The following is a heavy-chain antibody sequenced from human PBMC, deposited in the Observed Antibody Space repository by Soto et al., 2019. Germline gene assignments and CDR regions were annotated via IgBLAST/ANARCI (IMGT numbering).Heavy chain of an antibody. V-gene: IGHV3-23*01. CDR1: GFTFSSYA. CDR3: ANLRVVPSATDENWFDP. J-gene: IGHJ5*02. D-gene: IGHD2-2*01. CDR2: ISGSGGST. Sequence: EVQLLESGGGLVQPGGSLRLSCAASGFTFSSYAMSWVRQAPGKGLEWVSAISGSGGSTYYADSVKGRFTISRDKSKNTLYVQMNSLRAEDTAGYYCANLRVVPSATDENWFDPWGQGTLVTVSS.